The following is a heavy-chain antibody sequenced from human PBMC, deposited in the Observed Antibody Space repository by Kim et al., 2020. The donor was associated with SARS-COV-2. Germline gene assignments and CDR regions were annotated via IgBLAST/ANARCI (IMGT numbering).Heavy chain of an antibody. CDR2: IHYSGST. D-gene: IGHD3-3*02. V-gene: IGHV4-39*01. J-gene: IGHJ3*02. CDR3: ARHIFGVVDDAFDI. CDR1: GGSISSSSYY. Sequence: SETLSLTCTVSGGSISSSSYYWGWIRRPPGKGLEWIGSIHYSGSTYYNPSLKSRVTISVDTSKNQFSLKLSSVTAADTAVYYCARHIFGVVDDAFDIWGQGTMVTVSS.